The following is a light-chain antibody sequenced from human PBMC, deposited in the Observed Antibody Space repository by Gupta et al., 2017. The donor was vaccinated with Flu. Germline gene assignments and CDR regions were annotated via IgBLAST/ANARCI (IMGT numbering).Light chain of an antibody. CDR3: HQYGGTSPST. Sequence: VLPQSPGTLSLSPGERATLSCRASQSVSSSYLAWYQQKPGQAPRLLIYCASSRATGSPARSISSGSGTAYMPIISSLQADDDLVVYCHQYGGTSPSTFGPGTKVDIK. J-gene: IGKJ3*01. CDR1: QSVSSSY. V-gene: IGKV3-20*01. CDR2: CAS.